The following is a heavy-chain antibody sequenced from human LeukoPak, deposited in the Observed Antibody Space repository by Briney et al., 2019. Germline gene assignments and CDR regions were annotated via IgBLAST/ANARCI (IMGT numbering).Heavy chain of an antibody. Sequence: ASVKVSCKASGYTFTGYYMHWVRQAPGQGLEWMGWMNPNSGNAGYAQKFQGRVTMTRNTSISTAYMELSSLRSEDTAVYYCARDRGIAAAGKRGNWFDPWGQGTLVTVSS. J-gene: IGHJ5*02. D-gene: IGHD6-13*01. CDR1: GYTFTGYY. CDR3: ARDRGIAAAGKRGNWFDP. V-gene: IGHV1-8*02. CDR2: MNPNSGNA.